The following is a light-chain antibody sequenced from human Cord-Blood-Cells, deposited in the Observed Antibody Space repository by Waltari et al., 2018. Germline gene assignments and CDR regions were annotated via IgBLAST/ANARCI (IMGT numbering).Light chain of an antibody. V-gene: IGKV6-21*02. Sequence: EMVLTEFPDFQSVTLKEIVTITCRASQSIGSSLHWYQQKPDQSPKLLIKYASQSNSGVPSRFSGSGSGTDFTLTINSLEAEDAATYYCHQSSSFPLTFGGGTKVEIK. CDR2: YAS. J-gene: IGKJ4*01. CDR1: QSIGSS. CDR3: HQSSSFPLT.